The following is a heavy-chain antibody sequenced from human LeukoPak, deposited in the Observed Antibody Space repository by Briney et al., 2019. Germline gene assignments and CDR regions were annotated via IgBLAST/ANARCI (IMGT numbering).Heavy chain of an antibody. J-gene: IGHJ4*02. CDR2: THYSGTF. V-gene: IGHV4-59*08. CDR3: AGSYYYASGSGY. CDR1: GGSITSLY. D-gene: IGHD3-10*01. Sequence: SETLSLTCSVSGGSITSLYCNWIRQPPGKGLEWIGSTHYSGTFDYNPSLESRITMSVDTSKNQFSLNLRSVTAADTAVYYCAGSYYYASGSGYWGQGTLVTVSS.